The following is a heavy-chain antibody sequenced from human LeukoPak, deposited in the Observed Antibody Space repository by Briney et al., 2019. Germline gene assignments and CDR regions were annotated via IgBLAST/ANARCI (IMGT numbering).Heavy chain of an antibody. Sequence: GGSLRLSCAASGFTFNNYAMSWVRQAPGKGLEWVSAISGSGGSTYYADSLKGRFIISRDSSKNTVYLQMNSLRAEDTAVYYCAKGDRGGYYPGGSDYWGQGTLVTVSS. V-gene: IGHV3-23*01. CDR1: GFTFNNYA. CDR2: ISGSGGST. D-gene: IGHD1-26*01. CDR3: AKGDRGGYYPGGSDY. J-gene: IGHJ4*02.